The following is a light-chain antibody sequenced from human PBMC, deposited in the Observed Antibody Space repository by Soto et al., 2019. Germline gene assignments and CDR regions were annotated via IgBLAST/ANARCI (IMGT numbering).Light chain of an antibody. CDR2: GAS. CDR1: QSVSSN. CDR3: HQYGSSPWT. V-gene: IGKV3-20*01. Sequence: EIVMTQSPATLSVSPGERATLSCRASQSVSSNLAWYQQKLGQAPRLLIYGASTRATGIPARFRGSGSGTDFTLTISRLEPEDFAVYYCHQYGSSPWTFGQGTKVDIK. J-gene: IGKJ1*01.